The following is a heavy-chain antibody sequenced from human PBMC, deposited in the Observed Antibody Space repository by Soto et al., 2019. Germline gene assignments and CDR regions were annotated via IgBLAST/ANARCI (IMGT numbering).Heavy chain of an antibody. CDR1: GGSVNSDDYY. Sequence: LETLSLTCTVSGGSVNSDDYYWSWIRQPPGKGLEWIGYIYSSGRTNYNPSLMSRVTISLDTSRNQFSLKLSSVTAADTAVFFCAREYSNSPEAFDSWGQGTLVTVSS. V-gene: IGHV4-61*08. J-gene: IGHJ4*02. CDR3: AREYSNSPEAFDS. D-gene: IGHD1-26*01. CDR2: IYSSGRT.